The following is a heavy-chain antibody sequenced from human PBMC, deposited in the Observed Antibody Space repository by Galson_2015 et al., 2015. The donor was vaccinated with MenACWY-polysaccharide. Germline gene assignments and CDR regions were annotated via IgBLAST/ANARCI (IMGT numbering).Heavy chain of an antibody. Sequence: SLRLSCATSGFTFDDYAMHWVRQVPGKGLEWVSGINWNSGNIGYADSVRGRFTISRYNTKNSLYLQMNTLRPEDTALYYCARDGRSSGWDFFDYWGQGTLCTVSS. V-gene: IGHV3-9*01. D-gene: IGHD6-19*01. CDR1: GFTFDDYA. CDR2: INWNSGNI. J-gene: IGHJ4*02. CDR3: ARDGRSSGWDFFDY.